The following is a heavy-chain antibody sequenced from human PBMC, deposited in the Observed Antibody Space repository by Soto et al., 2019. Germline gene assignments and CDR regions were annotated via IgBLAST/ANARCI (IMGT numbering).Heavy chain of an antibody. CDR1: GFSLSTSGVG. J-gene: IGHJ4*02. D-gene: IGHD2-15*01. CDR3: AHGLGLLPFNS. CDR2: IYLDDDK. Sequence: QITLKESGPTLVKPTQTLTLTCTFSGFSLSTSGVGVGWIRQPPGKALEWLALIYLDDDKRYLPSLKSRLTITKATSKSQLVLTMTNMDPVDTATYYCAHGLGLLPFNSWGQGTLVTVSS. V-gene: IGHV2-5*02.